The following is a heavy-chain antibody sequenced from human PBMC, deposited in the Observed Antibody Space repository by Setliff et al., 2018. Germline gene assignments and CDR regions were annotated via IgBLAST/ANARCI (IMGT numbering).Heavy chain of an antibody. CDR2: ISSSGSTI. CDR1: GFTFSSYE. Sequence: PGGSLRLSCAASGFTFSSYEMNWVRQAPGKGLEWVSYISSSGSTIYYADSVKGRFTISRDNAKNSLYLQMNNLGAEDTAVYYCARVRGDCLADSYQPLDLWGQGALVTVSS. D-gene: IGHD3-10*01. V-gene: IGHV3-48*03. CDR3: ARVRGDCLADSYQPLDL. J-gene: IGHJ5*02.